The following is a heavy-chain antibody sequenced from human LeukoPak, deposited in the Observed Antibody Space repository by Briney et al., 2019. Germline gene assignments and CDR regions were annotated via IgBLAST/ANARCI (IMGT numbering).Heavy chain of an antibody. D-gene: IGHD2-2*02. V-gene: IGHV3-21*01. J-gene: IGHJ5*02. CDR2: ISSSSCYI. Sequence: GGSLRLSCAASGFTFNTYSMNWVRQAPGKGLEWVSSISSSSCYIYYADSVKGRFTISRDNAENSLYLQMNSLRAEDTAVYYCARDGGYCSSSSCYKWFDPWGQGTLVTVSS. CDR1: GFTFNTYS. CDR3: ARDGGYCSSSSCYKWFDP.